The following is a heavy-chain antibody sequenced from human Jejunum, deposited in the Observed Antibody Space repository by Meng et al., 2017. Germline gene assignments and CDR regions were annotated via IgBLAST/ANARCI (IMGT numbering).Heavy chain of an antibody. V-gene: IGHV3-15*01. J-gene: IGHJ3*01. CDR3: TDGRSL. CDR2: IKSRTHGETT. Sequence: RGSLRLSCAASGFTFSTAWMSWVRQAPGKGVEWVAHIKSRTHGETTDYAAPVKARFIISRDDSKTTVYLQMNSLKSEDTAVYFCTDGRSLWGQGTMVTVSS. D-gene: IGHD3-16*02. CDR1: GFTFSTAW.